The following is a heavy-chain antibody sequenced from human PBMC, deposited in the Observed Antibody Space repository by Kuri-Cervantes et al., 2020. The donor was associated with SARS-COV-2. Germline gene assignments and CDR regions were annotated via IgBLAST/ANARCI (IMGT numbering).Heavy chain of an antibody. Sequence: SETLSLTCTVSGGSISSGGYYWSWIRQHPGKGLEWIGYIYYSGSTYYNPSLKSRGTISVDTSKNQFSLKLTSVTAADTAVYYCARVDYAGNYYYYGMDVWGQGTTVTVSS. CDR3: ARVDYAGNYYYYGMDV. V-gene: IGHV4-31*03. CDR1: GGSISSGGYY. D-gene: IGHD4-17*01. J-gene: IGHJ6*02. CDR2: IYYSGST.